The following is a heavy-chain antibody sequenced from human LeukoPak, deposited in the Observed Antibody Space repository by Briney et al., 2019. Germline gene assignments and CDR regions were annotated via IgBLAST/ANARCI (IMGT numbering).Heavy chain of an antibody. CDR3: ARDETGDAFDI. J-gene: IGHJ3*02. Sequence: SETLSLTCTVSGGSISSYYWSWIRQPPGNGLEWIGYIYYSGSTNYNPSLKSRVTMSVDTSKNQFSLKLSSVTAADTAVYYCARDETGDAFDIWGQGTMVTVSS. V-gene: IGHV4-59*12. CDR1: GGSISSYY. CDR2: IYYSGST. D-gene: IGHD7-27*01.